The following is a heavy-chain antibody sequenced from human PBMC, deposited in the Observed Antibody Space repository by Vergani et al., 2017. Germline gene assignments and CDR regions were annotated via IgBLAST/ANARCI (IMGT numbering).Heavy chain of an antibody. CDR2: INHSGST. J-gene: IGHJ5*02. Sequence: QVQLQQWGAGLLKPSETLSLTCAVYGGSFSGYYWSWIRQPPGKGLEWIGEINHSGSTNYNPSLKSRVTISVDTSKNQFSLKLSSVTAADTAVYYCARGTTLIRAAAGRAWFDPWGQGTLVTVSS. CDR1: GGSFSGYY. CDR3: ARGTTLIRAAAGRAWFDP. D-gene: IGHD6-13*01. V-gene: IGHV4-34*01.